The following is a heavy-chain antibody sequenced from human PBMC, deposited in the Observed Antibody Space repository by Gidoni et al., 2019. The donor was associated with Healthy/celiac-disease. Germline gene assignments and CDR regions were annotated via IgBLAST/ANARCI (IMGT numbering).Heavy chain of an antibody. CDR1: GGTFSSYA. V-gene: IGHV1-69*01. D-gene: IGHD6-13*01. CDR2: IIPIFGTA. Sequence: SGAEVKKPGSSVKVSCKASGGTFSSYAIRWVRQAPGQGLEWMGGIIPIFGTANDAQKFQGRVTITADESTSTAYMELSSLRSEDTAVYYCARGWSWYAAFDIWGQGTMVTVSS. J-gene: IGHJ3*02. CDR3: ARGWSWYAAFDI.